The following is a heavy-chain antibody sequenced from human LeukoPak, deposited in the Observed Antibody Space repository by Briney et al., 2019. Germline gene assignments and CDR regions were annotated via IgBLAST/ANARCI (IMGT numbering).Heavy chain of an antibody. CDR2: IWYDGSNK. CDR3: ARRRGPYSSSLPDY. V-gene: IGHV3-33*01. J-gene: IGHJ4*02. CDR1: GFTFSSYG. Sequence: GGSLRLSCAASGFTFSSYGMHWVRQAPGKGLEWVAVIWYDGSNKYYADSVKGRFTISRDNSKNTLYLQMNSLRAEDTAVYYCARRRGPYSSSLPDYWGQGTLVTVSS. D-gene: IGHD6-6*01.